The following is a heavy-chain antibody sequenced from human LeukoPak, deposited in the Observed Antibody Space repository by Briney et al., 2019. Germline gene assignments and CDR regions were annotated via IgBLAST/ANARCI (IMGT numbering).Heavy chain of an antibody. CDR1: GYSFSDYY. J-gene: IGHJ4*02. Sequence: ASVRVSCKTSGYSFSDYYTHWVRQAPGQGLEWMGRIDPNRGGTNYAQKFQGRATVTRDTSISTVYMELRSLRSDDTAVYYCARGRTTTDYWGQGTLVTVSS. D-gene: IGHD1-1*01. CDR2: IDPNRGGT. CDR3: ARGRTTTDY. V-gene: IGHV1-2*06.